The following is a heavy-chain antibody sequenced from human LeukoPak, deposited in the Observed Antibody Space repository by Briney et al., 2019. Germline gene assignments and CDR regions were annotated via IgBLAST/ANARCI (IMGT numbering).Heavy chain of an antibody. Sequence: SETLSLTCTVSGGSISSYYWSWIRQPAGKGLEWIGYVYYSGSTDYNPSLKSRVTISVDTSNKQFSLNLSSVTAADTAVYYCARRCSGPTCYTDAYDIWGQGTMVTVSS. CDR1: GGSISSYY. CDR2: VYYSGST. CDR3: ARRCSGPTCYTDAYDI. D-gene: IGHD2-2*02. V-gene: IGHV4-59*08. J-gene: IGHJ3*02.